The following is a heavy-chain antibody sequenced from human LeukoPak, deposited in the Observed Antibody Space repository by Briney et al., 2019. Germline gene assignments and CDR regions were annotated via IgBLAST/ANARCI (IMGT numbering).Heavy chain of an antibody. CDR2: ISYDGSNK. Sequence: PGGSLRLSCAASGFTFSSYGMHWVRQAPGKGLEWVAVISYDGSNKYYADSVKGRFTISRDNSKNTLYLQMNSLRAEDTAVYYCAKGDYYYYYGMDVWGQGTTVIVSS. V-gene: IGHV3-30*18. CDR3: AKGDYYYYYGMDV. CDR1: GFTFSSYG. J-gene: IGHJ6*02.